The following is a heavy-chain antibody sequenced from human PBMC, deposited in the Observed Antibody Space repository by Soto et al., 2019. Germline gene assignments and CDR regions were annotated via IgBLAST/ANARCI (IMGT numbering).Heavy chain of an antibody. CDR3: AISTGGFGGLFVVPSDY. V-gene: IGHV3-23*01. D-gene: IGHD3-16*02. Sequence: GGSLRLSCTASGFTYESYAMSWVRQAPGKGLEWVSGINSGGTVAHYADSVKGRFAISRDNSKNTLSLEMNSLRADDTGLYYCAISTGGFGGLFVVPSDYWGQGTLVTVSS. CDR1: GFTYESYA. CDR2: INSGGTVA. J-gene: IGHJ4*02.